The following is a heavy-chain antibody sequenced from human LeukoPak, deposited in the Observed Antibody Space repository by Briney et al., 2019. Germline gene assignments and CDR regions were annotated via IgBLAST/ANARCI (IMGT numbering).Heavy chain of an antibody. CDR3: ARDPRGDSSSWYYFDY. J-gene: IGHJ4*02. CDR2: ISGSGGST. V-gene: IGHV3-23*01. CDR1: GFTFSSYA. Sequence: GGSLRLSCAASGFTFSSYAMSWVRQAPGKGLEWVSAISGSGGSTYYADSVKGRFTISRDNSKNTLYLQMNSLRAEDTAVYYCARDPRGDSSSWYYFDYWGQGTLVTVSS. D-gene: IGHD6-13*01.